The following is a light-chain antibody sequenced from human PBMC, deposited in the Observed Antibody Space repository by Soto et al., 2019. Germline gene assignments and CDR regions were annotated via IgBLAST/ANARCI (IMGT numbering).Light chain of an antibody. J-gene: IGKJ5*01. CDR2: YIS. V-gene: IGKV3D-15*01. CDR1: QSAGNF. CDR3: QQHNSFSIT. Sequence: EIVMTQSPATLSVSPGETASLSCRASQSAGNFLDWYQQKPGQAPRLLIYYISTRATGIPARFSGSGSGTEFTLTINSLQADDFETYYCQQHNSFSITFGQGTRLEI.